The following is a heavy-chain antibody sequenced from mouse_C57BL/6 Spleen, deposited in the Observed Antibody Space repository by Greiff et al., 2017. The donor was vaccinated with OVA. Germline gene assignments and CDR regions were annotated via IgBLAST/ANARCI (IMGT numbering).Heavy chain of an antibody. CDR1: GYAFSSYW. CDR3: ARSGDYDAGYYAMDY. Sequence: QVQLQQSGAELVKPGASVKISCKASGYAFSSYWMNWVKQRPGKGLEWIGQIYPGDGDTNYNGKFKGKATLTADKSSSTAYMQLSSLTSEDSAVYFCARSGDYDAGYYAMDYWGQGTSVTVSS. CDR2: IYPGDGDT. V-gene: IGHV1-80*01. J-gene: IGHJ4*01. D-gene: IGHD2-4*01.